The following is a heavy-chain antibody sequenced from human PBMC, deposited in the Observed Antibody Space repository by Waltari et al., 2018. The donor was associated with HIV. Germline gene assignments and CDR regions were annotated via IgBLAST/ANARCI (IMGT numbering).Heavy chain of an antibody. V-gene: IGHV4-34*10. D-gene: IGHD3-10*01. CDR2: VKHRVVT. Sequence: QVELRQWGSTLLKPSETLSLTCAVYGESFNDYYWTWIRQAPGRRLEGIGGVKHRVVTYLSPYVMGRVKGRIIMSADTAKNQFSLKLKSVTAADTAMYFCARWNDTKCVYYQYYYFDFWSQGTLVTVS. CDR1: GESFNDYY. CDR3: ARWNDTKCVYYQYYYFDF. J-gene: IGHJ4*02.